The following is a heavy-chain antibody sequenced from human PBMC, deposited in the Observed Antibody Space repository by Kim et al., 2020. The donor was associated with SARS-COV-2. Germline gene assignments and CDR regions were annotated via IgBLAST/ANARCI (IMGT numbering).Heavy chain of an antibody. D-gene: IGHD2-15*01. J-gene: IGHJ4*02. V-gene: IGHV4-31*03. CDR1: GGSISSGGYY. CDR2: IYYSGST. Sequence: SETLSLTCTVSGGSISSGGYYWSWIRQHPGKGLEWIGYIYYSGSTYYNPSLKSRVTISVDTSKNQFSLKLSSVTAADTAVYYCARVPRSGGRYFDYWGQGTLVTVSS. CDR3: ARVPRSGGRYFDY.